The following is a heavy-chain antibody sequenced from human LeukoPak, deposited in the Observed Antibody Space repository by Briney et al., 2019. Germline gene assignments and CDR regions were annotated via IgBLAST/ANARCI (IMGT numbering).Heavy chain of an antibody. Sequence: NPSETLSLTCSVSGASISSYYWSWIRQPPGKRLEWIGYIYYKGNTNYNPSLKSRLTMPIDMSKNQFSLRLNSVTAADTALYYRARVLWPREGSPWFDPWGQGTLVTVSS. D-gene: IGHD3-10*01. CDR3: ARVLWPREGSPWFDP. CDR2: IYYKGNT. CDR1: GASISSYY. J-gene: IGHJ5*02. V-gene: IGHV4-59*01.